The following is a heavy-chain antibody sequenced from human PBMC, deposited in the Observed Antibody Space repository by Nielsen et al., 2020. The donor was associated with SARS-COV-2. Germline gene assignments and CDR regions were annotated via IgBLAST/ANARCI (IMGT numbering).Heavy chain of an antibody. V-gene: IGHV4-59*01. D-gene: IGHD5-24*01. J-gene: IGHJ5*02. Sequence: SETLSLTCTVSGGSISSYYWSWIRQPPGKGLEWIGYIYYSGSTNYNPSLKSRVTISVDTSKNQFSLKLSSVTAADTAVYYCARVLGGYNLGWFDPWGQVTLVTVSS. CDR2: IYYSGST. CDR1: GGSISSYY. CDR3: ARVLGGYNLGWFDP.